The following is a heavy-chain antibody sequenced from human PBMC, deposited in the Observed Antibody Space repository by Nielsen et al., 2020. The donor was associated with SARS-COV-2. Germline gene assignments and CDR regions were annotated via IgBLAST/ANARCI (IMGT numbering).Heavy chain of an antibody. CDR2: IYHSGRT. V-gene: IGHV4-30-2*01. CDR3: ARGGRITFGGADDAFDI. CDR1: GGSISSGGYS. D-gene: IGHD3-16*01. J-gene: IGHJ3*02. Sequence: SETLSLTCAVSGGSISSGGYSWSWIRQPPGKGLEWIGYIYHSGRTYYNPALKSRVTISVDRSKNQFSLKLSSVTATDTAVYYCARGGRITFGGADDAFDIWGQGTMVTVSS.